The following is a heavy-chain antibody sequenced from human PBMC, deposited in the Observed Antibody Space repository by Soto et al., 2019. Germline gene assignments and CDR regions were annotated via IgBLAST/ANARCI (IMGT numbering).Heavy chain of an antibody. Sequence: QEQLVESGGGVVQPGRSLRLSCAASGFTFTAYGMHWVRQAPGKGLEWVAVISHDGSNKYYADSVKGRFTLSRDNAKYMLYLQMSSLRPDDTAVYYCARALGYNYGDSDHYYGMDVWGQGTTVTVAS. CDR3: ARALGYNYGDSDHYYGMDV. V-gene: IGHV3-30-3*01. CDR1: GFTFTAYG. J-gene: IGHJ6*02. CDR2: ISHDGSNK. D-gene: IGHD5-18*01.